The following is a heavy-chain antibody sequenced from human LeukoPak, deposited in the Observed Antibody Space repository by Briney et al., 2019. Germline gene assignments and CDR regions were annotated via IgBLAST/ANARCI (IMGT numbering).Heavy chain of an antibody. Sequence: GGSLRLSCAASGFTFSSYSMNWVRQAPGKGLEWVSYISVSTSIIYYADSVKGRFTISRDNAKNSLYLQMNSLRAEDTAVYYCASGDGYVLNWGQGTLVTVSS. J-gene: IGHJ4*02. V-gene: IGHV3-48*01. CDR2: ISVSTSII. CDR1: GFTFSSYS. CDR3: ASGDGYVLN. D-gene: IGHD5-24*01.